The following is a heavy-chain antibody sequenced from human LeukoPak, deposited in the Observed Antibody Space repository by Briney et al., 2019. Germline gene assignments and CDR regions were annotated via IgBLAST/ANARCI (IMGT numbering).Heavy chain of an antibody. CDR3: ARDNVAYYYGSGSYYWKY. V-gene: IGHV1-18*01. D-gene: IGHD3-10*01. CDR1: GYTFTTYA. Sequence: ASVKVSCKASGYTFTTYAMNWVRQAPGQGLEWMGWISAYNGNTNYAQKLQGRVTMTTDTSTSTAYMELRSLRSDDTAVYYCARDNVAYYYGSGSYYWKYWGQGTLVTVSS. CDR2: ISAYNGNT. J-gene: IGHJ4*02.